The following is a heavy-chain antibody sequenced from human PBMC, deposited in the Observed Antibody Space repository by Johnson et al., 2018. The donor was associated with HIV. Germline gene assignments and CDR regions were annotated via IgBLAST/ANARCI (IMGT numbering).Heavy chain of an antibody. Sequence: EVQLVESGGGLVQPGGSLRLSCAASGFTFNMYAMIWVRQAPGKGLAWISAISNSGDGTYSADSVKGRFTISRDNSKNTLYLQMNSLRADDTAVYYCAKEEGLAAAVTGEAFDIWGQGTMVTVSS. CDR1: GFTFNMYA. CDR3: AKEEGLAAAVTGEAFDI. CDR2: ISNSGDGT. D-gene: IGHD6-13*01. J-gene: IGHJ3*02. V-gene: IGHV3-23*04.